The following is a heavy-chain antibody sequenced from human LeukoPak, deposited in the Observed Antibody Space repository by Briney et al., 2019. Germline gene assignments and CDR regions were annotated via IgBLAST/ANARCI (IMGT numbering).Heavy chain of an antibody. CDR1: GFTFSSYG. CDR2: ISSSSTYM. V-gene: IGHV3-21*01. J-gene: IGHJ4*02. Sequence: GGSLRLSCAASGFTFSSYGMNWVRQAPGKGLEWVSTISSSSTYMYYADSVKGRFTISRDNAKNSLFLQMNSLRAEDTAVYYCVRRLIAVAGPLDYWGQGTLVTVSS. CDR3: VRRLIAVAGPLDY. D-gene: IGHD6-19*01.